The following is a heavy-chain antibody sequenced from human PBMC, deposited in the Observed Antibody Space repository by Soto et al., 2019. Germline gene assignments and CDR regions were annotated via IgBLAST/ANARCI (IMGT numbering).Heavy chain of an antibody. CDR1: GFTFSSYW. V-gene: IGHV3-74*01. CDR3: ARGGVGYCSGGSCYSLLFDP. D-gene: IGHD2-15*01. CDR2: INSDGSST. Sequence: SGGSLRLSCAASGFTFSSYWMHWVRQAPGKGLVWVSRINSDGSSTSYADSVKGRFTISRDNAKNTLYLQMNSLRAEDTAVYYCARGGVGYCSGGSCYSLLFDPWGQTTLITVTS. J-gene: IGHJ5*02.